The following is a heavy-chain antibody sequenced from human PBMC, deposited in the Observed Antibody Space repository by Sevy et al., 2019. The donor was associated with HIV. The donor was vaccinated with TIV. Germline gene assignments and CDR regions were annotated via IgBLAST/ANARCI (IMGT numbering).Heavy chain of an antibody. CDR1: GFTFSNYW. V-gene: IGHV3-7*03. Sequence: GESLKISCVASGFTFSNYWMSWVRQAPGKGLEWVANIKRDGSGKYYVASVKGRFTISRDNDKTSLYLQMNSLRDEDTAVYYCARDCNSATCLWGLDVWGPGTTVTVSS. CDR3: ARDCNSATCLWGLDV. J-gene: IGHJ6*02. CDR2: IKRDGSGK. D-gene: IGHD1-26*01.